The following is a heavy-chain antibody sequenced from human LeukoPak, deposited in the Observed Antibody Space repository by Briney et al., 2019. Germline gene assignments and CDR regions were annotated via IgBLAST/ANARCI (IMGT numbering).Heavy chain of an antibody. CDR1: GLTFSSYA. CDR3: AKVGAYYYDSSGYEDY. V-gene: IGHV3-23*01. J-gene: IGHJ4*02. D-gene: IGHD3-22*01. CDR2: ISGSGGST. Sequence: GGSLRLSCAASGLTFSSYAMSWVRQAPGKGLEWVSAISGSGGSTYYADSVKGRFTISRDNSKNTLYLQMNSLRAEDTAVYYCAKVGAYYYDSSGYEDYWGQGTLVTVSS.